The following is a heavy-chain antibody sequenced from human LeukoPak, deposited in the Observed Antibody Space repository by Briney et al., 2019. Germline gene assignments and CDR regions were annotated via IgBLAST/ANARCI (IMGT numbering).Heavy chain of an antibody. J-gene: IGHJ3*02. D-gene: IGHD3-22*01. CDR2: ISSLSTSI. CDR3: ARDYYYDSSGYYFGPDAFDI. Sequence: SGGSLRLSCAASGFTFSGYYMSWIRQAPGKGLEWVSYISSLSTSIYYTDSVKGRFTISRDNAKNSLYLQMNNLRAEDTAVYYCARDYYYDSSGYYFGPDAFDIWGQGTMVTVSS. V-gene: IGHV3-11*04. CDR1: GFTFSGYY.